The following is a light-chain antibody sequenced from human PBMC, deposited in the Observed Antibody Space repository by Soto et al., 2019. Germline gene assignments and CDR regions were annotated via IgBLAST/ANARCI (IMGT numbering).Light chain of an antibody. J-gene: IGLJ1*01. CDR3: SSYTSSSTLDV. CDR1: SSDVGGYKY. CDR2: EVS. V-gene: IGLV2-14*01. Sequence: QPALTQPASVSGSPGQSITISCTGTSSDVGGYKYVSWYQQHPGKAPKLMIYEVSNRPSGVSNRFSGSKSGNTASLTISGLQAEDEADYYCSSYTSSSTLDVFGTGTKVTVL.